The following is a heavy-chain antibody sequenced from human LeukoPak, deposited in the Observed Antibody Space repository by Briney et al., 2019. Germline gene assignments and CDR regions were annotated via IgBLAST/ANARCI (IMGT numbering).Heavy chain of an antibody. CDR3: VKARGAGSQKDWHFEY. V-gene: IGHV3-23*01. CDR2: FVGSGVGM. Sequence: GGPLDLSGPPPGFTFSNYAMSWVRQAPAKGREGVPIFVGSGVGMCYAASAKGGFIISRDNSKNTLYLKMNSLRDEAPATYSCVKARGAGSQKDWHFEYWGQGTLVTVSA. D-gene: IGHD1-26*01. CDR1: GFTFSNYA. J-gene: IGHJ4*02.